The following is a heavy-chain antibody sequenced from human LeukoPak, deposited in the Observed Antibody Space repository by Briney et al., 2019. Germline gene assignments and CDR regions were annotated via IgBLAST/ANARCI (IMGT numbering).Heavy chain of an antibody. CDR2: VRYGGST. D-gene: IGHD3-16*01. J-gene: IGHJ4*02. Sequence: SETLSLTCTVSGASTTSYYWSWIRQPPGKGLEWIGYVRYGGSTNYNPSLKSRVTISVDTSKNQFSLNLSSVTAADTAVYYCARDVTPATVWGQGTLVTVS. CDR3: ARDVTPATV. V-gene: IGHV4-59*01. CDR1: GASTTSYY.